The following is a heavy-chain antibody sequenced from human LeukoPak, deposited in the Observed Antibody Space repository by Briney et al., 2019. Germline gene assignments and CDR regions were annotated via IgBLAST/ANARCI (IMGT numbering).Heavy chain of an antibody. J-gene: IGHJ4*02. D-gene: IGHD6-13*01. Sequence: SETLSLTCAVSGGSISSGGYSWSWIRQPPGKGLEWIGYIYHSGSTYYNPSLKSRVTISVDRSKNQFSLKLSSVTAADTFVYYCARGIPAAGRRYYFDHWGQGTLVTVSS. V-gene: IGHV4-30-2*01. CDR2: IYHSGST. CDR1: GGSISSGGYS. CDR3: ARGIPAAGRRYYFDH.